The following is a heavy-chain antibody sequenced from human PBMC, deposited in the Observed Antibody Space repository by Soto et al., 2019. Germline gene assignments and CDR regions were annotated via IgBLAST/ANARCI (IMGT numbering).Heavy chain of an antibody. J-gene: IGHJ4*02. D-gene: IGHD4-17*01. CDR1: GYTFTSYG. V-gene: IGHV1-18*01. CDR3: ARDTPDDGDRMDFDY. CDR2: ISAYNGNT. Sequence: GASVKVSCKASGYTFTSYGISWVRQAPGQGLEWMGWISAYNGNTNYAQKLQGRVTMTTDTSTSTAYMELRSLRSDDTAVYYCARDTPDDGDRMDFDYWGQGTLVTVSS.